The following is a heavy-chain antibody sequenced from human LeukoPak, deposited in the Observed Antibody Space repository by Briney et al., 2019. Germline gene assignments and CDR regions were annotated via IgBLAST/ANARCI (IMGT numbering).Heavy chain of an antibody. V-gene: IGHV4-31*03. D-gene: IGHD3-16*01. J-gene: IGHJ3*02. CDR1: GRDISNGGYI. Sequence: PSQTLSLICTVSGRDISNGGYIWFMIRQHPGKGLEWIGYIYYSGSTYYNPSLKSRVTISVDTSKNQFSLKLSNMIAADTAVYYSARGPGGGGQLAAFDIWGQGTMVTVSS. CDR2: IYYSGST. CDR3: ARGPGGGGQLAAFDI.